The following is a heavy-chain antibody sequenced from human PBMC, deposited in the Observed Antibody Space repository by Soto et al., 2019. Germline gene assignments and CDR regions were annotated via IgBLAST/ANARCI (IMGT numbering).Heavy chain of an antibody. CDR3: ARHARRNVGGGVVVPAALSDY. V-gene: IGHV4-39*01. CDR2: IYYSGST. Sequence: SETLSLTCTVSGGSVSSTSYYWGWIRQPPGKGLEWLGSIYYSGSTYYNPSLKSRVTISVDTSKNQFSLKLSSVTAADTAVYYCARHARRNVGGGVVVPAALSDYWGQGTLVTVSS. D-gene: IGHD2-2*01. J-gene: IGHJ4*02. CDR1: GGSVSSTSYY.